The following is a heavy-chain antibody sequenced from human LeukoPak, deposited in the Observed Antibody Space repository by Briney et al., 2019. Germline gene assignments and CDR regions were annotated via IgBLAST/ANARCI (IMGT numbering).Heavy chain of an antibody. CDR3: AKGRALEVVAAFNY. Sequence: GGTLRLSCAASGFTFSSYAMGWVRQAPGKGLEWVSAISGSGANTYYADSVKGRFTISRDNSKNTLSLQMNTLRTDDTAVYYCAKGRALEVVAAFNYWGQGTVVTVSS. D-gene: IGHD2-15*01. CDR2: ISGSGANT. J-gene: IGHJ4*02. V-gene: IGHV3-23*01. CDR1: GFTFSSYA.